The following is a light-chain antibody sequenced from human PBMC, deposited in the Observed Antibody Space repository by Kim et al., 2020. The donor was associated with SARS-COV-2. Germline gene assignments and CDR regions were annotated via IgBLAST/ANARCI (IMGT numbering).Light chain of an antibody. CDR3: QQDHTLPWT. Sequence: SVGDRVTITCQTRQTITTWLAWYQQKPGKAPNLLVYEVSTLEDGVPSRFSGGVTGTEFTLTCASRQPDDFATYYCQQDHTLPWTFGQGTKVDIK. V-gene: IGKV1-5*01. CDR1: QTITTW. J-gene: IGKJ1*01. CDR2: EVS.